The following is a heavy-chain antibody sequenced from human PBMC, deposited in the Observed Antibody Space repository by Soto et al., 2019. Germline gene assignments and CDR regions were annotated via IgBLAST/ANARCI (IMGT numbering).Heavy chain of an antibody. CDR2: INPNSGGT. V-gene: IGHV1-2*04. CDR1: GYTFTGYY. D-gene: IGHD3-22*01. J-gene: IGHJ4*02. CDR3: ARDRNYYDSSGYLRIRYFDY. Sequence: ASVKVSCKASGYTFTGYYMHWVRQAPGQGLEWMGWINPNSGGTNYAQKFQGWVTMTRDTSISTAYMELSRLRSDDTAVYYCARDRNYYDSSGYLRIRYFDYWGQGTLVTVPS.